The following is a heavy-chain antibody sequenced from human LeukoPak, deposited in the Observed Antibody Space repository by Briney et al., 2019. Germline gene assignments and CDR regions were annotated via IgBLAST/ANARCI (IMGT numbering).Heavy chain of an antibody. Sequence: GESLKISCKGSGYSFTSYWIGWVRQMPGKDLEWMGIIYPGDSDTRYSPSFQGQVTISADKSISTAYLQWSSLKASDTAMYYCARRIVGATARFDPWGRGTLVTVSS. CDR2: IYPGDSDT. CDR3: ARRIVGATARFDP. J-gene: IGHJ5*02. V-gene: IGHV5-51*01. CDR1: GYSFTSYW. D-gene: IGHD1-26*01.